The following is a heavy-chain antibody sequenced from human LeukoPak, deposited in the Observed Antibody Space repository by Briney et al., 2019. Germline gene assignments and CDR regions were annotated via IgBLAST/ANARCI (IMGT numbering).Heavy chain of an antibody. V-gene: IGHV3-21*01. D-gene: IGHD5-24*01. CDR3: ARIGLGREASNSFDF. J-gene: IGHJ4*02. CDR1: GFTFSNYD. Sequence: GGSLRLSCTASGFTFSNYDMTWVRQAPGKGLEWVACISATTIYTFSEDSVRGRFTISRDNVENTMHFQMNNMSGEDPGVYFCARIGLGREASNSFDFWGQGTLVTVSS. CDR2: ISATTIYT.